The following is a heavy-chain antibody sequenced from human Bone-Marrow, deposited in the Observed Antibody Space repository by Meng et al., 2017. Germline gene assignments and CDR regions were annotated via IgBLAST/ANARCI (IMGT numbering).Heavy chain of an antibody. CDR2: INTNTGNP. J-gene: IGHJ6*02. D-gene: IGHD6-13*01. Sequence: ASVKVSCKASGYTFTSYAMNWVRQAPGQGLEWMGWINTNTGNPTYAQGFTGRFVLSLDTSVSTAYLQISSLKAEDTAVYYCARVAAAGEYYYYYGMDVWGQGTTVTVSS. V-gene: IGHV7-4-1*02. CDR3: ARVAAAGEYYYYYGMDV. CDR1: GYTFTSYA.